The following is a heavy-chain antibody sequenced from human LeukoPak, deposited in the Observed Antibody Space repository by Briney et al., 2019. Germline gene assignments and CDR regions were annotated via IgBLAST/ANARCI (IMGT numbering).Heavy chain of an antibody. CDR1: GFTFSSYA. CDR2: ISGSGGST. Sequence: GGSLRLSCAASGFTFSSYAMSWVRQAPGKGLEWVSAISGSGGSTYYADSVKGRLTISRDNSKNTLYLQMNSLRAEDTAVYYCAKGDVLLWFGDQMGYFDYWGQGTLVTVSS. J-gene: IGHJ4*02. D-gene: IGHD3-10*01. V-gene: IGHV3-23*01. CDR3: AKGDVLLWFGDQMGYFDY.